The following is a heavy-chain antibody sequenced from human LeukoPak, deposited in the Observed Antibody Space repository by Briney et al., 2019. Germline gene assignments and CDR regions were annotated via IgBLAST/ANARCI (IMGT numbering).Heavy chain of an antibody. Sequence: ASVKVSCKTSGYTFTIYGITWVRQAPGQGLEWMGWSSPYNGNTKYAQEFQGRVSMTTDTSTRTAYMELRGLRYDDTAVYYCARGGDCSSTSCPGWGQGTLVTVSS. CDR3: ARGGDCSSTSCPG. V-gene: IGHV1-18*01. D-gene: IGHD2-2*01. J-gene: IGHJ4*02. CDR2: SSPYNGNT. CDR1: GYTFTIYG.